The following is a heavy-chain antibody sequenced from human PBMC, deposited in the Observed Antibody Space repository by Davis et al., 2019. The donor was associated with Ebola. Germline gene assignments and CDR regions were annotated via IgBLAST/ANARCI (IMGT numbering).Heavy chain of an antibody. CDR2: IYHSGST. D-gene: IGHD3-22*01. Sequence: SETLSLTCAVSGGSISSSNWWSWVRQPPGKGLEWIGEIYHSGSTNYNPSLKSRVTISVDMSKNQFSLKLSSVTAADTAVYYCARDRGHSSGSYFDYWGQGTLVTVSS. V-gene: IGHV4-4*02. CDR3: ARDRGHSSGSYFDY. J-gene: IGHJ4*02. CDR1: GGSISSSNW.